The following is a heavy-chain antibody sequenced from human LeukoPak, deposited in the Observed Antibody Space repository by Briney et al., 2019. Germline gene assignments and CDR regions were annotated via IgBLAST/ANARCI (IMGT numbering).Heavy chain of an antibody. V-gene: IGHV3-21*01. CDR3: ARSQFGELLNGFDS. Sequence: GGSLRLSCAASGFTFSTYSMSWVRQAPGKGLEWVSSISSSSSYTYYADSVKGRFTISRDNAKNSLYLQMNSLRVEDTAVYYCARSQFGELLNGFDSWSQGTLVTVSS. CDR1: GFTFSTYS. CDR2: ISSSSSYT. D-gene: IGHD3-10*01. J-gene: IGHJ4*02.